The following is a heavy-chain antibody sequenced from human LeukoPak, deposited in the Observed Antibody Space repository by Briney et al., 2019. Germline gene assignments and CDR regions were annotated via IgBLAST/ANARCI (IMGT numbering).Heavy chain of an antibody. CDR2: IWYDGTNK. D-gene: IGHD1-26*01. Sequence: GGSLRLSCAASGFTFSSYGMHWVRQAPGKGLEWVAVIWYDGTNKNYADAVKGRFTISRDNSENTLYLQMNSLRAEDTALYYCAKVLSGTYPYYFDYWGQGTLVTVSS. CDR1: GFTFSSYG. CDR3: AKVLSGTYPYYFDY. V-gene: IGHV3-33*06. J-gene: IGHJ4*02.